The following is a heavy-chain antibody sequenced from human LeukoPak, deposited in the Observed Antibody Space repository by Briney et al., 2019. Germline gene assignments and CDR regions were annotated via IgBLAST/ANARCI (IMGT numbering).Heavy chain of an antibody. CDR3: ARRAVRGDRPFDY. CDR1: GGSISSYY. V-gene: IGHV4-59*12. J-gene: IGHJ4*02. Sequence: KTSETLSLTCTVSGGSISSYYWSWIRQPPGKGLEWIGCIYYSGSTNYNPSFKSRVTISVDTSKNQFSLKLSSVTAADTAVYYCARRAVRGDRPFDYWGQGTLVTVSS. D-gene: IGHD3-10*01. CDR2: IYYSGST.